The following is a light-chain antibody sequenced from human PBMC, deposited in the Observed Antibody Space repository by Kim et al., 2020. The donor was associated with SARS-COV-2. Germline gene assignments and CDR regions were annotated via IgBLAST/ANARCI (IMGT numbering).Light chain of an antibody. CDR2: GAS. Sequence: DTNNSKSSQTVLYNSNNKNYLAWYQQKPGQPTKLLICGASTRESGVPDRFSASEAGTDFTLTSSSLQAEDVAVYYCQQYYSSPITFGQGTRLEIK. CDR3: QQYYSSPIT. V-gene: IGKV4-1*01. CDR1: QTVLYNSNNKNY. J-gene: IGKJ5*01.